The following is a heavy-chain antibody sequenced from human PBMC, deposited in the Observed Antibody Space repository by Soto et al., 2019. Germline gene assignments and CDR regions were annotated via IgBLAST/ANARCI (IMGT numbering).Heavy chain of an antibody. V-gene: IGHV5-10-1*01. Sequence: PGESLKISCKGSGYSFTSYWISWVRQMPGKGLEWMGRIDPSDSYTNYSPSFQGHVTISADKSISTAYLQWSSLKASDTAMYYCARQYGSGSYRLYYYGMDVWGQGTTVTVSS. CDR2: IDPSDSYT. D-gene: IGHD3-10*01. CDR3: ARQYGSGSYRLYYYGMDV. J-gene: IGHJ6*02. CDR1: GYSFTSYW.